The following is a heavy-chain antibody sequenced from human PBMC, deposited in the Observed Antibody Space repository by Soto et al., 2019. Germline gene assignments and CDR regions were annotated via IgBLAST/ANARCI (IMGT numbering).Heavy chain of an antibody. V-gene: IGHV3-23*01. D-gene: IGHD1-1*01. Sequence: GSLRLSCAASGFTFSSYAMSWVRQAPGKGLEWVSAISGSGGSTYYADSVKGRFTISRDNSKNTLYLQMNSLRAEDTAVYYCAVLQRGSYYYYYMDVWGKGTTVTVSS. CDR3: AVLQRGSYYYYYMDV. J-gene: IGHJ6*03. CDR2: ISGSGGST. CDR1: GFTFSSYA.